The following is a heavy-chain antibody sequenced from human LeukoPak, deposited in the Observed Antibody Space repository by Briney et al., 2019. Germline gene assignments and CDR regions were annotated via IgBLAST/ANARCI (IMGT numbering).Heavy chain of an antibody. CDR2: MNPNSGNT. CDR1: GYTFTSYD. CDR3: ARGHHHWELPGPTRD. Sequence: ASVKVSCKASGYTFTSYDINWVRQATGQGLEWMGWMNPNSGNTGYAQKFQGRVTMTRNTSISTAYMELSSLRSEDTAVYYCARGHHHWELPGPTRDWGQGTLVTVSS. J-gene: IGHJ4*02. V-gene: IGHV1-8*01. D-gene: IGHD1-26*01.